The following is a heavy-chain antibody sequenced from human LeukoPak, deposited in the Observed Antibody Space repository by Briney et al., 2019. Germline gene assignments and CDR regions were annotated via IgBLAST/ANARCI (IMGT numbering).Heavy chain of an antibody. D-gene: IGHD3-16*01. Sequence: PGGSLRLSCAASGFSVSSNYMNWVRQAPGKGLEWVSVIYSDGRTYYADSVKGRFTISRDNSKNTLYLQMNSLRAEDTAVYYCARALHFEGFGPFDYWGQGTLVTVSS. CDR1: GFSVSSNY. J-gene: IGHJ4*02. V-gene: IGHV3-53*01. CDR3: ARALHFEGFGPFDY. CDR2: IYSDGRT.